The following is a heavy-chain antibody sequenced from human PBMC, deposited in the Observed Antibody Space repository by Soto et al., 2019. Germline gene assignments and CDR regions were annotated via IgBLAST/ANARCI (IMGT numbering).Heavy chain of an antibody. CDR2: ISYDGSNK. V-gene: IGHV3-30*18. CDR1: GFTFSSYG. CDR3: AKDLGSYYLYYFDY. D-gene: IGHD1-26*01. Sequence: PGGSLRLSCAASGFTFSSYGMHWVRQAPGKGLEWVAVISYDGSNKYYADSVKGRFTISRDNSKNTLYLQMNSLRAEDTAVYYCAKDLGSYYLYYFDYWGQGTLVTFSS. J-gene: IGHJ4*02.